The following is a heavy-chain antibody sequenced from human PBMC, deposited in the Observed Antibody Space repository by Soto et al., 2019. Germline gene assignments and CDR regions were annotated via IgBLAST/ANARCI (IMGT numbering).Heavy chain of an antibody. CDR3: DGMDV. CDR2: IYYSGRT. Sequence: SETLSLTCIVSGESISSSSYYWGWIRQPPGKGLEWIGSIYYSGRTYYNPSFKSRVTISIDTSKNQFSLKLSSVTATDTAVYYYDGMDVWGQGTTVTVSS. J-gene: IGHJ6*02. CDR1: GESISSSSYY. V-gene: IGHV4-39*01.